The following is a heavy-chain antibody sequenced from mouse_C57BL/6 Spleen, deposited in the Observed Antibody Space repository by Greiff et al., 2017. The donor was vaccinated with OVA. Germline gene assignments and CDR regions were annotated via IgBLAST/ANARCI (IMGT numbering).Heavy chain of an antibody. CDR1: GYTFTDYH. CDR3: AREGLRVPYAMDY. D-gene: IGHD1-1*01. J-gene: IGHJ4*01. CDR2: INTNNGGT. Sequence: EVQLVESGPELVKPGASVKIPCKASGYTFTDYHMDWVKQSHGKSLEWIGDINTNNGGTIYTQKFKGKATLTVDKSSSTAYMELRSLTSEDTAVYDCAREGLRVPYAMDYWGQGTSVTVSS. V-gene: IGHV1-18*01.